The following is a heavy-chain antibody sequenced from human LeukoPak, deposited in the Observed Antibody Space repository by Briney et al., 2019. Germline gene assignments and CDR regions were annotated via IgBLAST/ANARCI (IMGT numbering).Heavy chain of an antibody. D-gene: IGHD3-22*01. V-gene: IGHV3-30*18. Sequence: GGSLRLSCAASGFTFSSYGMHWVRQAPGKGLEWVAVISYDGSNKYYADSVKGRFTISRDNSKNTLYLQMNSLRAEDTAVYYCAKAGSSGSTLSAFDIWGQGTMVTVSS. CDR1: GFTFSSYG. CDR3: AKAGSSGSTLSAFDI. J-gene: IGHJ3*02. CDR2: ISYDGSNK.